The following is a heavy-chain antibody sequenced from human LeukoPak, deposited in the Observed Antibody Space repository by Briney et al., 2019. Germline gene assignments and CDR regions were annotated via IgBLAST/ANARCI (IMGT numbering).Heavy chain of an antibody. CDR3: ARSARCSSSLGY. J-gene: IGHJ4*02. V-gene: IGHV1-8*01. Sequence: EASVKVSCKASGYTFTSYDINWVRQATGQGLEWMGWMNPNSGNTGYAQKFQGRVTMTRNTSISTAYMELSSLRSEDTAVYYCARSARCSSSLGYWGQGALVTVSS. CDR1: GYTFTSYD. D-gene: IGHD6-6*01. CDR2: MNPNSGNT.